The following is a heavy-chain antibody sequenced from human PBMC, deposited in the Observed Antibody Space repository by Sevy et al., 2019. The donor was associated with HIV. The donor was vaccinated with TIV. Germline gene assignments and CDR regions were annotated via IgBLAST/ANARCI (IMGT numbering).Heavy chain of an antibody. D-gene: IGHD4-17*01. V-gene: IGHV2-70*01. CDR1: GFSLSTSGMC. Sequence: SGPTLVKPTQTLTLTCTFSGFSLSTSGMCVSWIRPPPGKALEWFSLIDWDDGKYYRTSLKTRLTISKDNSKKQVVLTMTNLDPVDTATYYCARMCYGDYADDFDYWGQGTLVTVSS. CDR2: IDWDDGK. CDR3: ARMCYGDYADDFDY. J-gene: IGHJ4*02.